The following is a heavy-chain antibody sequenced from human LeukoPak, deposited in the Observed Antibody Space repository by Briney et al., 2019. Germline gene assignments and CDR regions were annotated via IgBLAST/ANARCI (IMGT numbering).Heavy chain of an antibody. CDR1: GYTFTGYY. CDR3: ASASRAHFYYYYGMDV. Sequence: ASVKVSCKASGYTFTGYYMHWVRQAPGQGFEWMGWINPNSGGTNYAQKFQGRVTMTRDTSISTAYMELSRLRSDDTAVYYCASASRAHFYYYYGMDVWGQGTTVTVSS. CDR2: INPNSGGT. J-gene: IGHJ6*02. V-gene: IGHV1-2*02.